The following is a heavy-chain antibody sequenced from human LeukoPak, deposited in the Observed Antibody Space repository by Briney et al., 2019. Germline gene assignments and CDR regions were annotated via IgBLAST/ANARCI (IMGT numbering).Heavy chain of an antibody. J-gene: IGHJ3*02. CDR2: IHDSGST. D-gene: IGHD5-18*01. Sequence: PSETLSLTCTVSGDSISGYYWTWIRQPPRKGLEWIGYIHDSGSTKYNPSLRSRVTISFDTSSKQFSLRLSSVTAADTAVYYCARDRGYSYAFDIWGQGTMVTVSS. CDR1: GDSISGYY. CDR3: ARDRGYSYAFDI. V-gene: IGHV4-59*01.